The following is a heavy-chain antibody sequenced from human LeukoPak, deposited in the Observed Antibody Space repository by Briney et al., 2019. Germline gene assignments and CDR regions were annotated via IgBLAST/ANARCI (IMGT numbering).Heavy chain of an antibody. CDR3: ARALVGAPRSYFDY. D-gene: IGHD1-26*01. Sequence: SETLSLTCAVYGGSFSDYYWSWIRQSPGKGLEWIGYIYYSGSTNYNPSLKSRVTISVDTSKNQFSLKLSSVTAADTAVYYCARALVGAPRSYFDYWGQGTLVTVSS. CDR2: IYYSGST. V-gene: IGHV4-59*08. CDR1: GGSFSDYY. J-gene: IGHJ4*02.